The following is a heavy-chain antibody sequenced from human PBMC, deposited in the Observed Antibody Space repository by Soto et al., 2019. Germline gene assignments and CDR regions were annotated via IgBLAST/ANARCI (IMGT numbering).Heavy chain of an antibody. CDR2: ISAYNGNT. CDR3: ARERTYYYDSSGPTPPDY. Sequence: ASVKVSCKAPGYTFTSYGISWVRQAPGQGLEWMGWISAYNGNTNYAQKLQGRVTMTTDTSTSTAYMELRSLRSDDTAVYYCARERTYYYDSSGPTPPDYWGQGTLVTVSS. J-gene: IGHJ4*02. D-gene: IGHD3-22*01. CDR1: GYTFTSYG. V-gene: IGHV1-18*04.